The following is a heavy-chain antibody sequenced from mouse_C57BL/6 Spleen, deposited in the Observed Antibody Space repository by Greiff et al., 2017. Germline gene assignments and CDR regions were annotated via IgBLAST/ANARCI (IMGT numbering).Heavy chain of an antibody. CDR2: ISYDGSN. CDR1: GYSITSGYY. CDR3: ARGEDDYPWFAY. D-gene: IGHD2-4*01. J-gene: IGHJ3*01. Sequence: EVKLLESGPGLVKPSQSLSLTCSVTGYSITSGYYWNWIRQFPGNKLEWMGYISYDGSNNYNPSLKNRISITRDTSKNQFFLKLNSVTTEDTATYYCARGEDDYPWFAYWGQGTLVTVSA. V-gene: IGHV3-6*01.